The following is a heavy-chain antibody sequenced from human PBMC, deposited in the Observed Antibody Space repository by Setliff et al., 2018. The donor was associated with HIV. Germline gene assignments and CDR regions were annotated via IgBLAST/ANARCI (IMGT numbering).Heavy chain of an antibody. J-gene: IGHJ5*02. Sequence: PGGSLRLSCAASGFTFRNYGMHWVRQASGKGLEWVGRIGSKANSYATAYAASVKGRFTTSREDSKNAAYLQMNSLKTEDTAVYYCKADSSGYPWGQGTLVTVSS. CDR2: IGSKANSYAT. CDR1: GFTFRNYG. CDR3: KADSSGYP. D-gene: IGHD3-22*01. V-gene: IGHV3-73*01.